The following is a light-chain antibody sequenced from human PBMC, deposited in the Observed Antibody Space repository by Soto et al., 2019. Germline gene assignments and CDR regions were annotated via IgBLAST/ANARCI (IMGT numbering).Light chain of an antibody. CDR2: AAS. V-gene: IGKV1-9*01. Sequence: IQFTQPPSFLSASVVDRITITCRASQGISSYLAWYQQKPGKAPKLLIYAASTLQSGVPSRFSGSGSGTEFTLTISSLQPEDFAVYYCQQLNSYPRTFGQGTKVDIK. CDR1: QGISSY. J-gene: IGKJ1*01. CDR3: QQLNSYPRT.